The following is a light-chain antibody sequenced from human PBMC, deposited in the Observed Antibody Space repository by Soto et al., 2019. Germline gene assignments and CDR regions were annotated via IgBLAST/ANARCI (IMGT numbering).Light chain of an antibody. CDR1: NIGSKS. CDR3: QVWDSSSDHVV. Sequence: SYELTQPPSVSVAPGKTARITCGGHNIGSKSVHWYQQNPGQAPVLVIYSDSDRPSGIPERFSGSNSGNTATLTISRGEAGDEADYYCQVWDSSSDHVVFGGGTQLTVL. V-gene: IGLV3-21*04. J-gene: IGLJ2*01. CDR2: SDS.